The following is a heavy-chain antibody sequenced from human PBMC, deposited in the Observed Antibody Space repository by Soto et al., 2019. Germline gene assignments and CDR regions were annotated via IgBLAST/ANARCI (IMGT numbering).Heavy chain of an antibody. J-gene: IGHJ4*02. CDR3: ARDVREYSSGWLDY. CDR1: GFTFSSYW. D-gene: IGHD6-19*01. V-gene: IGHV3-7*05. Sequence: EVQLVESGGGLVQPGGSLRLSCAASGFTFSSYWMSWVRQAPGKGLEWVANIKQDGSEKYYVDSVKGRFTISRDNAKNSLYLQMNSLRAEDTAVYYCARDVREYSSGWLDYWGQGILVTVSS. CDR2: IKQDGSEK.